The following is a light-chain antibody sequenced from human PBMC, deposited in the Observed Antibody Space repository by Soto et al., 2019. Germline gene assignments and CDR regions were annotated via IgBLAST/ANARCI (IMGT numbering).Light chain of an antibody. V-gene: IGKV1-39*01. Sequence: DLQMTQSPSSLSASVGDRVTITCRASQSISTYLNWYQHKSGKAPNLLIYGASRLQSGVPSRFSGSGSGTDFTLTINSLQPEDFATYYCQQSHSAPYTFGQGTKMEIK. J-gene: IGKJ2*01. CDR1: QSISTY. CDR3: QQSHSAPYT. CDR2: GAS.